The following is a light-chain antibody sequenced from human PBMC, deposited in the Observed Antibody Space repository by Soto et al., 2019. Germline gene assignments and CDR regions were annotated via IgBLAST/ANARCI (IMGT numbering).Light chain of an antibody. Sequence: EMVMTQSPATLSVSPGERATLSCRASQSVSSNLAWYQQKPGQAPRLLIYGASTRATGIPARFSGSGSGTDFTLTISRLEPEDFAVYYCQQYGSSPNTFGQGTKLEIK. CDR3: QQYGSSPNT. CDR1: QSVSSN. J-gene: IGKJ2*01. CDR2: GAS. V-gene: IGKV3-20*01.